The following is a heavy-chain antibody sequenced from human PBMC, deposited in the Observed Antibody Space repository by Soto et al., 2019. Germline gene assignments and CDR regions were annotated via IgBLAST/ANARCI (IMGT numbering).Heavy chain of an antibody. CDR3: ASAWGDCSSTSCYAYYYYGMDV. CDR2: IIPIFGTA. V-gene: IGHV1-69*01. Sequence: QVQLVQSGAEVKKPGSSVKVSCKASGGTFSSYAISWVRQAPGQGLEWMGGIIPIFGTANYAQKFRGRVTLTADESTSTAYMELSSLRSEDTAVYYCASAWGDCSSTSCYAYYYYGMDVWGQGTTVTVSS. J-gene: IGHJ6*02. D-gene: IGHD2-2*01. CDR1: GGTFSSYA.